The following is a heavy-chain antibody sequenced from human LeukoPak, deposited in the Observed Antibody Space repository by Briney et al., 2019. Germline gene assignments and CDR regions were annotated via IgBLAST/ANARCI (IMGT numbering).Heavy chain of an antibody. CDR3: ARQWLVSPLFDY. V-gene: IGHV4-34*01. Sequence: PSETLSLTCAVYGGSLSGYYWSWIRQPPGKGLEWIGEINHSGSTNYNPSLKSRVTISVDTSKIQLSLKLSPMTAADTAVYYCARQWLVSPLFDYWGQGTLVTVSS. J-gene: IGHJ4*02. CDR2: INHSGST. D-gene: IGHD6-19*01. CDR1: GGSLSGYY.